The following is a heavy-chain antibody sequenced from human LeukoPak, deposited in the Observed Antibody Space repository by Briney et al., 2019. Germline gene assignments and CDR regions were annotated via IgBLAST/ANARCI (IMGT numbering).Heavy chain of an antibody. Sequence: GRSLRLSCAASGFTFSSYAMHWVRQAPGKGLEWVAVISYDGSNKYYADSVKGRFTISRDNSKNTLYLQMNSLRAEDTAVYYCAKGLITIFGVVPAWGQGTLVTVSS. CDR2: ISYDGSNK. CDR1: GFTFSSYA. CDR3: AKGLITIFGVVPA. V-gene: IGHV3-30*04. D-gene: IGHD3-3*01. J-gene: IGHJ4*02.